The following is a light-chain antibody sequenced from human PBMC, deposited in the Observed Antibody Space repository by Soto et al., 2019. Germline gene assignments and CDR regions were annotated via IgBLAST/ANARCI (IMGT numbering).Light chain of an antibody. CDR1: ETVRSK. Sequence: EVVMTQSPATPSVSPGENATLSCRTSETVRSKLAWYQQKPGQAPRVLVYSASTRATGIPGRFSGSASGTEFTLTISSLQSEDFAVYYCQQYDKWPFTFGPGTKVDIK. CDR2: SAS. V-gene: IGKV3-15*01. CDR3: QQYDKWPFT. J-gene: IGKJ3*01.